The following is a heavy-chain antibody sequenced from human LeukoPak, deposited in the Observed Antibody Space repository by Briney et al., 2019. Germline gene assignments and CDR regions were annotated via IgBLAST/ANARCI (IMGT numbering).Heavy chain of an antibody. Sequence: GGSLRLSCAASGFTVSSNYMSWVRQAPGKGLEWVSVIYSGGSTYYADSVKGRFTISRDNSKNTLYLQMNSLRAEDTAVYYCARDKSRAEYYYGSGNYYYGMDVWGQGTTVTVSS. CDR2: IYSGGST. V-gene: IGHV3-53*01. CDR1: GFTVSSNY. CDR3: ARDKSRAEYYYGSGNYYYGMDV. J-gene: IGHJ6*02. D-gene: IGHD3-10*01.